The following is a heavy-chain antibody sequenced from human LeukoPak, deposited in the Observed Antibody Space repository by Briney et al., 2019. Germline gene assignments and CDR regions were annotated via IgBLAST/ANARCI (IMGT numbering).Heavy chain of an antibody. J-gene: IGHJ4*02. CDR2: ITPYRGST. V-gene: IGHV1-18*01. CDR3: ARMRSTVDDNFDY. CDR1: GYTFINYG. Sequence: ASVKVSCKASGYTFINYGFSWVRQAPGQGLEWMGWITPYRGSTHYAQKFEGRVTMTADTSTSTAYMELRSLRSDDTAVYYCARMRSTVDDNFDYWGQGTLVTVSS. D-gene: IGHD3-9*01.